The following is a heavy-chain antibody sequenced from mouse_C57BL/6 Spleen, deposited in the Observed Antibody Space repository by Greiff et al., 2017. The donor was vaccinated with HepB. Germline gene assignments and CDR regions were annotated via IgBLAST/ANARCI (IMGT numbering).Heavy chain of an antibody. V-gene: IGHV2-5*01. Sequence: VHLVESGPGLVQPSQSLSITCTVSGFSLTSYGVHWVRQSPGKGLEWLGVIWRGGSTDYNAAFMSRLSITKDNSKSQVFFKMNSLQADDTAIYYCAKTHYGSSPRYFDVWGTGTTVTVSS. CDR1: GFSLTSYG. CDR2: IWRGGST. J-gene: IGHJ1*03. D-gene: IGHD1-1*01. CDR3: AKTHYGSSPRYFDV.